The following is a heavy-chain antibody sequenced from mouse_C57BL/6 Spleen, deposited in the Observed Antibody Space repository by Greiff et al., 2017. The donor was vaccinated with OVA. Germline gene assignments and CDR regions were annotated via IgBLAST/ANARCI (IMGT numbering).Heavy chain of an antibody. J-gene: IGHJ3*01. D-gene: IGHD1-1*01. V-gene: IGHV1-26*01. CDR1: GYTFTDYY. CDR2: INPNNGGT. Sequence: EVQLQQSGPELVKPGASVKISCKASGYTFTDYYMNWVKQSHGKSLEWIGDINPNNGGTSYNQKFKGKATLTVDKSSSTAYIELRSLTSEDSAVYYCARNNYYGSSPSWFAYWGQGTLVTVSA. CDR3: ARNNYYGSSPSWFAY.